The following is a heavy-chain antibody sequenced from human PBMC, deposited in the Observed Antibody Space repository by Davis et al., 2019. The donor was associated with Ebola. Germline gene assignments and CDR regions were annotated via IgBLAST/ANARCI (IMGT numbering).Heavy chain of an antibody. CDR1: GFTFSSYG. CDR2: IKQDGSEK. D-gene: IGHD3-10*01. V-gene: IGHV3-7*01. Sequence: GESLKISCAASGFTFSSYGMHWVRQAPGKGLEWVANIKQDGSEKYYVDSVKGRFTISRDNAKNSLYLQMNSLRAEDTAVYYCARGGKGVHYYYYGMDVWGQGTTVTVSS. J-gene: IGHJ6*02. CDR3: ARGGKGVHYYYYGMDV.